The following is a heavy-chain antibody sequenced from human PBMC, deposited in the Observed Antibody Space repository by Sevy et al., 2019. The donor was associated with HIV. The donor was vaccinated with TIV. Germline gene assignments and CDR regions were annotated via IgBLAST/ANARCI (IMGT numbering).Heavy chain of an antibody. CDR1: GDSISNYY. V-gene: IGHV4-4*07. CDR2: IYDSGSP. J-gene: IGHJ4*02. D-gene: IGHD3-3*01. CDR3: ARDRVTIFGVTIDYYFDY. Sequence: SETLSLTCTVSGDSISNYYWSWIRQPAGKGLEWIGRIYDSGSPTYNPSLESRVTMSADTTKNQLSLKLNSVTAADTAVYYCARDRVTIFGVTIDYYFDYWGQGTLVTVSS.